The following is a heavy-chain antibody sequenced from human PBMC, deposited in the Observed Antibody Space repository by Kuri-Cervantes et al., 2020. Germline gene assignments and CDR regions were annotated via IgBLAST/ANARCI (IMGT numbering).Heavy chain of an antibody. J-gene: IGHJ4*02. Sequence: GGSLRLSCAASGFTFSSYDMHWVRQATGKGLEWVSAIGTAGDTYYPGSVKGRFTISRENAKNMVYLQMNSLRPEDTAVYYCARGYCGGGSCPSYYFDYWGQGTLVTVSS. D-gene: IGHD2-15*01. CDR1: GFTFSSYD. CDR2: IGTAGDT. CDR3: ARGYCGGGSCPSYYFDY. V-gene: IGHV3-13*01.